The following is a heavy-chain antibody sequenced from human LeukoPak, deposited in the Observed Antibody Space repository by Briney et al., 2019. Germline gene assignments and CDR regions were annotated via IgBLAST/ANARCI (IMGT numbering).Heavy chain of an antibody. Sequence: GESLKISCKGSGYSFTSYWIGWVRQMPGKGREWMGIIYPGDSDTRYSPSFQGQVTISADKSISTAYLQWSSLKASDTAMYYCARRSSSSWYYGDVWGKGTTVTVSS. V-gene: IGHV5-51*01. CDR3: ARRSSSSWYYGDV. D-gene: IGHD6-13*01. CDR1: GYSFTSYW. J-gene: IGHJ6*04. CDR2: IYPGDSDT.